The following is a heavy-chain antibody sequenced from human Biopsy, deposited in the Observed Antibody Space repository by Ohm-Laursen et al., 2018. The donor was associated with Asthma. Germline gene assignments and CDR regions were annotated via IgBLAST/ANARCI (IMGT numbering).Heavy chain of an antibody. CDR3: ARTYYDFLTGQVKDVFGV. Sequence: SVSASWPASGYKFISFAIHWVRQDPGERLEWKGWVNTGNGDTKYSQKFQGRVTITRDTSASTAYMELRSLRSEDTATYYRARTYYDFLTGQVKDVFGVWGQGTMVTVSS. J-gene: IGHJ3*01. D-gene: IGHD3-9*01. CDR1: GYKFISFA. V-gene: IGHV1-3*04. CDR2: VNTGNGDT.